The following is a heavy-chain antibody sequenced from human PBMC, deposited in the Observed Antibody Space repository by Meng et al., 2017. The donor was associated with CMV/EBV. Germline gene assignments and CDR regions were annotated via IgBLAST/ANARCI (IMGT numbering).Heavy chain of an antibody. V-gene: IGHV4-39*07. D-gene: IGHD2-2*02. CDR3: ARSGYCSSTSCYRLQNYYYYYGMDV. CDR1: GGSISSSSYY. J-gene: IGHJ6*02. CDR2: IHYSGST. Sequence: SETLSLTCTVSGGSISSSSYYWGWIRQPPGKGLEWIGSIHYSGSTYYNPSLKSRVTISVDTSKNQFSLKLSSVTAADTAVYYCARSGYCSSTSCYRLQNYYYYYGMDVWGQGTTVTVSS.